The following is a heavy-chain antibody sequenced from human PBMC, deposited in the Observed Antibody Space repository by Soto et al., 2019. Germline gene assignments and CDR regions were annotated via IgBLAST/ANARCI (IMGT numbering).Heavy chain of an antibody. CDR1: GFTLGTDG. CDR2: ISNDGGDK. Sequence: QVQLAESGGGVVQPGRSLTITCAASGFTLGTDGMHWVRQAPGKGLEWVAVISNDGGDKYYSDSVMGRFTISRDNSKNTLFLQMNSLRAEDTAVYFCAKEFFDSSGFYPSLDALDIWGQGTVVTVSS. D-gene: IGHD3-22*01. V-gene: IGHV3-30*18. CDR3: AKEFFDSSGFYPSLDALDI. J-gene: IGHJ3*02.